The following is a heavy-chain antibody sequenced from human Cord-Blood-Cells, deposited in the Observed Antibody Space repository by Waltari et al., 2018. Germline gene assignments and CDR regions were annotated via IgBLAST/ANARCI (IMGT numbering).Heavy chain of an antibody. Sequence: QVQLQQWGAGLLKPSETLSLTCAVYGGSFSGYYWSWIRQPPGKGLEWIGEINHSGSTNYTPSLKSRVTISVDTSKNQFSLKLSSVTAADTAVYYCARGLRGDRDIVATIDYWGQGTLVTVSS. CDR3: ARGLRGDRDIVATIDY. J-gene: IGHJ4*02. V-gene: IGHV4-34*01. CDR2: INHSGST. CDR1: GGSFSGYY. D-gene: IGHD5-12*01.